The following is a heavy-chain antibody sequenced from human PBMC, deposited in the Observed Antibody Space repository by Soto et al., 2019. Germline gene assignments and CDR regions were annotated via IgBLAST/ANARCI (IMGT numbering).Heavy chain of an antibody. CDR3: AKDTAYAMDV. D-gene: IGHD2-15*01. V-gene: IGHV3-74*01. J-gene: IGHJ6*02. Sequence: EVQLVESGGGLVQPGGSLRLSCAASGFDFSNSWIHWVRQGPGKGLVWVSHINSDGSGTTYADSVKGRFTISRDNAKNTVDLQMNSLRAEDTAVYYWAKDTAYAMDVWGQGTTVTVSS. CDR2: INSDGSGT. CDR1: GFDFSNSW.